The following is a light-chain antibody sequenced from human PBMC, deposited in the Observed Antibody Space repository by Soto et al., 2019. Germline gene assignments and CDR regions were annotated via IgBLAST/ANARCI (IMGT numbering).Light chain of an antibody. CDR2: EVT. Sequence: QSALTQPASVSASPGQSITISCTGTSSDVGAYNYVSWYQQHPGKAPKLMIYEVTDRPSGVSTRFSGSKSGNTASLTISGLQAEDEANYYCTSYTSSSTWVFGGGTKLTVL. CDR3: TSYTSSSTWV. CDR1: SSDVGAYNY. J-gene: IGLJ3*02. V-gene: IGLV2-14*01.